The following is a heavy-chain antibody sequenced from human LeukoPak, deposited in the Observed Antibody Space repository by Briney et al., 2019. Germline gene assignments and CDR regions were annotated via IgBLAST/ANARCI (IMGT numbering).Heavy chain of an antibody. Sequence: SETLSLTCTVSGGSISSGSYYWRWIRQPAGKGLEWIGRIYTSGSTNYNPSLKSRVTISVDTSKNQFPLKLSSVTAADTAVYYCARNAQPWGQGTMVTVSS. V-gene: IGHV4-61*02. CDR2: IYTSGST. CDR1: GGSISSGSYY. J-gene: IGHJ3*01. CDR3: ARNAQP. D-gene: IGHD1-1*01.